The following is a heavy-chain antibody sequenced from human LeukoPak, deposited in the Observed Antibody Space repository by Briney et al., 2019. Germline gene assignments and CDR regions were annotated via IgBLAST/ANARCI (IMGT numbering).Heavy chain of an antibody. CDR1: GFTVITND. J-gene: IGHJ4*02. Sequence: GGSLRLSCAASGFTVITNDMTWVRQAPGKGLEWVSVLYSDGNTKYADSVQGRFTISRDNSKNTLYLEMNSLSPDDTAVYYCATGVDPLAANTLAYWGQGTLGTVSS. CDR3: ATGVDPLAANTLAY. CDR2: LYSDGNT. D-gene: IGHD3-16*01. V-gene: IGHV3-53*01.